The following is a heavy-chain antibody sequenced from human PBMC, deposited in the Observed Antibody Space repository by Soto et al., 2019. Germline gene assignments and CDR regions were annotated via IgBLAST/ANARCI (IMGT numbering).Heavy chain of an antibody. J-gene: IGHJ5*02. Sequence: QLQLQEPGSGLVKPSQTLSLTCAVSGGSISSGGYSWSWIRQPPGKGLEWIGYLYNSGSTYYNPSLKSRVTISVDRSKNQFSLKLPSVTAADTAVYYCARVPSPWGQGTLVTVSS. V-gene: IGHV4-30-2*01. CDR3: ARVPSP. CDR2: LYNSGST. CDR1: GGSISSGGYS.